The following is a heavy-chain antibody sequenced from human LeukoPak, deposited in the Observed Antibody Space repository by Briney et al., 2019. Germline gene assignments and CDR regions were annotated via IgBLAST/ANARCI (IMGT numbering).Heavy chain of an antibody. CDR2: IIPIFGTA. Sequence: GSSVKVSCKASGGTFSSYAISWVRQAPGQGLEWMGGIIPIFGTANYAQKFQGRVTITADESTGTAYMELSSLRSEDTAVYYCARGMYYYGSGSSPPLIWGQGTMVTVSS. CDR1: GGTFSSYA. D-gene: IGHD3-10*01. CDR3: ARGMYYYGSGSSPPLI. V-gene: IGHV1-69*01. J-gene: IGHJ3*02.